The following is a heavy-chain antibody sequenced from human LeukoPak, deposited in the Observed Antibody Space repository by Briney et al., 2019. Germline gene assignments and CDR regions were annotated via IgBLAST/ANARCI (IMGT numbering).Heavy chain of an antibody. CDR2: ISAYNGNT. Sequence: ASVKVSCKASGYTFTSYGISWVRQAPGQGLEWMGWISAYNGNTNYAQKFQGRVTMTTDTSTSTAYMELRSLRSDDTAVYFCAREWGRDYGDYVGSLSFDYWGQGTLVTVSS. D-gene: IGHD4-17*01. J-gene: IGHJ4*02. CDR1: GYTFTSYG. V-gene: IGHV1-18*01. CDR3: AREWGRDYGDYVGSLSFDY.